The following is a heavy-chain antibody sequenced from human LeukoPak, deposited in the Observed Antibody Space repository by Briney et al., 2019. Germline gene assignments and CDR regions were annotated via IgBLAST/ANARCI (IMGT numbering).Heavy chain of an antibody. D-gene: IGHD5-18*01. CDR1: GGSFSGYY. CDR3: ARGIQLWLRSSWFDP. V-gene: IGHV4-34*01. CDR2: INHSGST. Sequence: SETLSLTCAVYGGSFSGYYWSWIRQPPGKGLEWIGEINHSGSTNYNPSLKSRFTMSVDTSKNQFSLKLSSVTAADTAVYYCARGIQLWLRSSWFDPWGQGTLVTVSS. J-gene: IGHJ5*02.